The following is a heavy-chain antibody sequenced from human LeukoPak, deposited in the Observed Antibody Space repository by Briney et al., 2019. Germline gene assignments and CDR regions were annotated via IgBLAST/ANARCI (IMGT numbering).Heavy chain of an antibody. J-gene: IGHJ6*03. Sequence: PGGSLRLSCTVSGFTVSSNSMSWVRQAPGKGLEWVSFIYSDNTHYSDSVKGRFTISRDNSKNTLYLQMNSLRAEDTAVYYCAKDPRRGLRFLEWLFSNYMDVWGKGTTVTVSS. D-gene: IGHD3-3*01. CDR3: AKDPRRGLRFLEWLFSNYMDV. CDR2: IYSDNT. V-gene: IGHV3-53*01. CDR1: GFTVSSNS.